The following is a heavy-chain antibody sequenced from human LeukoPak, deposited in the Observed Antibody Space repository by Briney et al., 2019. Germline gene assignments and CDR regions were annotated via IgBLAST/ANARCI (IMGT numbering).Heavy chain of an antibody. CDR2: IIPIFGTA. CDR3: ARVSYGSGSYKFDY. D-gene: IGHD3-10*01. J-gene: IGHJ4*02. V-gene: IGHV1-69*13. Sequence: ASVKVSCKASGYTFTSYAISWVRQAPGQGLEWMGGIIPIFGTANYAQKFQGRVTITADESTSTAYMELSSLRSEDTAVYYCARVSYGSGSYKFDYWGQGTLVTVSS. CDR1: GYTFTSYA.